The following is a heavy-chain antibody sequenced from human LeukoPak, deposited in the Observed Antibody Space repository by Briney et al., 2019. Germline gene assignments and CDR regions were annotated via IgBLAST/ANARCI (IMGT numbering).Heavy chain of an antibody. J-gene: IGHJ4*02. D-gene: IGHD3-10*01. Sequence: GGSLRLSCAASGFTFSSYAMTWVRQAPGKGLEWVSTISSSGGTTYYADSVKGRFTISRDNSKNTLYLQMNSLRAEDTALYYCAKSPRGSRIDYWGQGSLVTVSS. V-gene: IGHV3-23*01. CDR2: ISSSGGTT. CDR1: GFTFSSYA. CDR3: AKSPRGSRIDY.